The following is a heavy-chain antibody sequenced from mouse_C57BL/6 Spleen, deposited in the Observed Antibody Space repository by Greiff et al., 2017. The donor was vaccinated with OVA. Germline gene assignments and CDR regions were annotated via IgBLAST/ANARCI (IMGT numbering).Heavy chain of an antibody. V-gene: IGHV1-80*01. J-gene: IGHJ4*01. CDR3: ARADTTVVAYYYAMDY. Sequence: VQLQQPGAELVKPGASVKISCKASGYAFSSYWMNWVKQRPGKGLEWIGQIYPGDGDTNYNGKFKGKATLTADKSSSTAYMQLSSLTSEDSAVYFWARADTTVVAYYYAMDYWGQGTSVTVSS. CDR1: GYAFSSYW. CDR2: IYPGDGDT. D-gene: IGHD1-1*01.